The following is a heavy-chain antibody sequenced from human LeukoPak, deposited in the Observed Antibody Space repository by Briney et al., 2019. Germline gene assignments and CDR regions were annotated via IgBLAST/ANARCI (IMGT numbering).Heavy chain of an antibody. CDR2: THPSGTT. D-gene: IGHD3-10*02. Sequence: SETLSLTCTVSGGSLSGYYWTWIRQPAGKGLERIGRTHPSGTTNYNPSLTSRVTMSVDTSEHQFSLNLSSVTAADTAIYYCARGNSNYVYDYWGQGTLVTVSS. CDR3: ARGNSNYVYDY. J-gene: IGHJ4*02. V-gene: IGHV4-4*07. CDR1: GGSLSGYY.